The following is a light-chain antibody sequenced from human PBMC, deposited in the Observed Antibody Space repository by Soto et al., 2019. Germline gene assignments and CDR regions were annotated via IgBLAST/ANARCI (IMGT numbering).Light chain of an antibody. CDR2: GAS. J-gene: IGKJ1*01. V-gene: IGKV3-20*01. CDR1: QSVSSTY. Sequence: EIVVTKSPGTLSLSPGERATLSCRASQSVSSTYLGWYQQKPGQAPRLLIYGASSRATGIPDRFSGSGSGTDFTLTISRLEPEDFAVYYCQQYGNSWTFGQGTKVDIK. CDR3: QQYGNSWT.